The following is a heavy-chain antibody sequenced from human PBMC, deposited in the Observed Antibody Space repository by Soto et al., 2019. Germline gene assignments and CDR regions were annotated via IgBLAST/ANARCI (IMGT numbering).Heavy chain of an antibody. CDR1: GFIFSTYA. V-gene: IGHV3-23*01. Sequence: GGSLRLSCAASGFIFSTYAMNWVRQAPGKGLEWVSAISSSGDSTYYVGSVRGRFTISRDNSINTLYLQMSSLRNEDTAVYYCAHPRGYGVFDAVDIWGQGTMVTVSS. CDR2: ISSSGDST. CDR3: AHPRGYGVFDAVDI. J-gene: IGHJ3*02. D-gene: IGHD4-17*01.